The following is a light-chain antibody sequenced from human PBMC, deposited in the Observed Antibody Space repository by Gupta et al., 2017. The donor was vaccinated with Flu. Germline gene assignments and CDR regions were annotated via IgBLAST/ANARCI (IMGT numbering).Light chain of an antibody. V-gene: IGLV2-11*01. Sequence: QSAPTQPRSVSGSPGQSVTISCTGTSSDVGSSNRVSWYQQRPGKAPKPILYDVTERPSGVPARFSGSKSGNTASLSISGLQADDEADYYCSSHSGRVTWVSETGTTVTVL. CDR1: SSDVGSSNR. J-gene: IGLJ1*01. CDR2: DVT. CDR3: SSHSGRVTWV.